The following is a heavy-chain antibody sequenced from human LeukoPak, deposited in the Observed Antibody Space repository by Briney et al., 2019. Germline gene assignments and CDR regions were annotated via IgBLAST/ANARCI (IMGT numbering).Heavy chain of an antibody. V-gene: IGHV3-64*01. J-gene: IGHJ4*02. CDR1: GFTFSSYA. D-gene: IGHD6-19*01. Sequence: PGGSLRLSCAASGFTFSSYAMHWVRQAPGKGLEYVSAISSNGGSTYYANSVKGRFTISRDNSKNTLYLQMGSLRAEDMAVYYCAREGSGWYVGGGGSDYWGQGTLVTVSS. CDR2: ISSNGGST. CDR3: AREGSGWYVGGGGSDY.